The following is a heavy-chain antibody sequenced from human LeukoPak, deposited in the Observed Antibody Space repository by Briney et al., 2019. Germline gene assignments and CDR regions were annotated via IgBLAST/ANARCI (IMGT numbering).Heavy chain of an antibody. J-gene: IGHJ4*02. Sequence: ASVKVSCKASGHTFTNYGISWVRQAPGQGLEWMGWISGSSENTDSAQKFQGRVTMTTDTSTSTAYMELRNLRSDDTATYYCARVGRTKVATMAYWGQGTLVTVSS. CDR1: GHTFTNYG. V-gene: IGHV1-18*01. CDR3: ARVGRTKVATMAY. D-gene: IGHD5-12*01. CDR2: ISGSSENT.